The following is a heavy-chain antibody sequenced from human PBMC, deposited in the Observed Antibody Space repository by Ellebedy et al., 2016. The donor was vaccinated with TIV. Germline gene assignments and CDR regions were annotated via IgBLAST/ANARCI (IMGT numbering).Heavy chain of an antibody. CDR1: GYTFTAYI. J-gene: IGHJ4*02. V-gene: IGHV1-8*02. D-gene: IGHD2-21*02. CDR3: ARGDFDYFDY. CDR2: MNPNSGNT. Sequence: ASVKVSXXASGYTFTAYIVHWVRQAPGQGLEWMGWMNPNSGNTGYAQKFQGRVTMTRNTSISTAYMELSSLRSEDTAVYYCARGDFDYFDYWGQGTLVTVSS.